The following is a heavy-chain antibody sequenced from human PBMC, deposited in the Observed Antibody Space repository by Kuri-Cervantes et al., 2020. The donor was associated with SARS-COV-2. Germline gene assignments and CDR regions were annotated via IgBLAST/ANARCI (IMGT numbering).Heavy chain of an antibody. D-gene: IGHD3-3*01. CDR1: GFTFSSYA. Sequence: GESLKISCAASGFTFSSYAMHWVRQAPGKGLEWVAVISYDGSNKYYADSVKGRFTISRDNSKNTLYLQMNSLRAEDTAVYYCARGAVPAAIGYYDFWSGQGYYYYMDVWGKGTTVTVSS. CDR3: ARGAVPAAIGYYDFWSGQGYYYYMDV. CDR2: ISYDGSNK. V-gene: IGHV3-30*04. J-gene: IGHJ6*03.